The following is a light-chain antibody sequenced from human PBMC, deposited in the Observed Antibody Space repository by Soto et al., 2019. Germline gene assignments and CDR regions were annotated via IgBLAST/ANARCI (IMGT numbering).Light chain of an antibody. Sequence: DIQMTQSPSSVSASVRDRVSITCRASQGISNWLAWYQQKPGRAPKLLIYTGSSLQSGVPSRFSGNGSGTDFTLTISSLQPEEVATYYCQQANSFPLTFGGGTKVEIK. CDR3: QQANSFPLT. CDR1: QGISNW. CDR2: TGS. J-gene: IGKJ4*01. V-gene: IGKV1-12*01.